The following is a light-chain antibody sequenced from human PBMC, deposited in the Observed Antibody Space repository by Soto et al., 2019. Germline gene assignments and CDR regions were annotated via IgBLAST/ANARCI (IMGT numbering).Light chain of an antibody. CDR3: SSHAGIINVV. V-gene: IGLV2-8*01. Sequence: QSALTQPPSASGSPGQSVTISCTGTSSDVGGYDSVSWYQQHPGKAHKLIIYEVTKRPSGVPDRFSGSKSGNTASLTVSGLQAEDEADYYCSSHAGIINVVFGGGTKLTVL. CDR1: SSDVGGYDS. CDR2: EVT. J-gene: IGLJ3*02.